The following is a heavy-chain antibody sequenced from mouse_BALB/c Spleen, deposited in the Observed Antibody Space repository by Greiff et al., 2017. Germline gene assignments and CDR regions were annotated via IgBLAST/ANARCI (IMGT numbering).Heavy chain of an antibody. D-gene: IGHD2-3*01. J-gene: IGHJ4*01. CDR2: IYPGNVNT. CDR3: ARSNGYYDYAMDY. CDR1: GYTFTSYY. Sequence: QVQLNQSGPELVKPGASVRISCKASGYTFTSYYIHWVKQRPGQGLEWIGWIYPGNVNTKYNEKFKGKATLTADKSSSTAYMQLSSLTSEDSAVYFCARSNGYYDYAMDYWGQGTSVTVSS. V-gene: IGHV1S56*01.